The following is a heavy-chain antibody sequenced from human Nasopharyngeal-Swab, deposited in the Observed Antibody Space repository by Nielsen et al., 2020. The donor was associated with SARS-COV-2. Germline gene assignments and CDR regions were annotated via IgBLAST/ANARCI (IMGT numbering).Heavy chain of an antibody. CDR3: AKDFVGQQTYYYYGMDV. D-gene: IGHD6-13*01. Sequence: GESLKISCAASGFTFSSYAMSWVRQAPGKGLEWVSAISGSGGSTYYADSVKGRFTTSRDNSKNTLYLQMNSLRAEDTAVYYCAKDFVGQQTYYYYGMDVWGQGTTVTVSS. CDR2: ISGSGGST. V-gene: IGHV3-23*01. CDR1: GFTFSSYA. J-gene: IGHJ6*02.